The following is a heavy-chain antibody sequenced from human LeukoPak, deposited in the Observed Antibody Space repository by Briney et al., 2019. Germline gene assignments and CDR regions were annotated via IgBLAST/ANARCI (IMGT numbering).Heavy chain of an antibody. Sequence: ASVKVSCKASGYTFTSYYMHWVRQAPGQGLEWVGLINPGGGSTSYAQKFQGRVTMTRDTSTRTVYMELSSLRSEDTAVYYCARGGGGYDILTGYSNWFDPWGQGTLVTVSS. D-gene: IGHD3-9*01. V-gene: IGHV1-46*01. CDR2: INPGGGST. CDR1: GYTFTSYY. CDR3: ARGGGGYDILTGYSNWFDP. J-gene: IGHJ5*02.